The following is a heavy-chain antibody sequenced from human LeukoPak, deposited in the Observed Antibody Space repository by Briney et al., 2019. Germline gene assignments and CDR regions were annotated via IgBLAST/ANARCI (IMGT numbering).Heavy chain of an antibody. CDR3: ARGTAGQYYYYYYYMDV. Sequence: ASVKVSCTASGYTFTSYDINWVRQATGQGLEWMGWMNPNSGNTGYAQKFQGRVTMTRNTSISTAYMELSSLRSEDTAVYYCARGTAGQYYYYYYYMDVWGKGTTVTVSS. V-gene: IGHV1-8*01. CDR1: GYTFTSYD. CDR2: MNPNSGNT. D-gene: IGHD6-13*01. J-gene: IGHJ6*03.